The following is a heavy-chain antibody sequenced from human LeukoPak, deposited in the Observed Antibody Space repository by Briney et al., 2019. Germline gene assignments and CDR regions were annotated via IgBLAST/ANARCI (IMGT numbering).Heavy chain of an antibody. CDR2: ISGSGGST. CDR1: GFTFSSYA. Sequence: GGSLRLSCAASGFTFSSYAMSWVRQAPGKGLEWVSAISGSGGSTYYADSVKGRYTISRDNSKNTLYLQMNSLRAEDTAVYYCAKAGRYYYYGMDVWGQGTTVTVSS. J-gene: IGHJ6*02. CDR3: AKAGRYYYYGMDV. V-gene: IGHV3-23*01.